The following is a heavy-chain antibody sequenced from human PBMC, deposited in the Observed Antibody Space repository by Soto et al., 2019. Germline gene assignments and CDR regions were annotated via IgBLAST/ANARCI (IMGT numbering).Heavy chain of an antibody. CDR3: ARFRSYYDNWFDP. J-gene: IGHJ5*02. CDR2: IIPIFGTT. V-gene: IGHV1-69*13. Sequence: EASVKVSCKASGGTFSGYAISWVRQAPGQGLEWMGGIIPIFGTTNYAQKFQGRVTITADESTGTAYMELSSLRSEDTAVYYCARFRSYYDNWFDPWGQGTLVTVSS. D-gene: IGHD3-10*01. CDR1: GGTFSGYA.